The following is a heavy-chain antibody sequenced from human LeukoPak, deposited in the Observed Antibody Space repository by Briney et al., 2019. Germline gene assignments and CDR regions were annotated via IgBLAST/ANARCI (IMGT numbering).Heavy chain of an antibody. CDR2: ISAYNGNT. J-gene: IGHJ5*02. D-gene: IGHD3-10*01. V-gene: IGHV1-18*01. Sequence: ASVKVSCKASGYTFTSYGISWVRQAPGQGLEWMGWISAYNGNTNYAQKLQGRVTMTTDTSTSTAYMELRSLRSDDTAVYYCASSLKAGGPTWFDPWGQGTLVTVSS. CDR1: GYTFTSYG. CDR3: ASSLKAGGPTWFDP.